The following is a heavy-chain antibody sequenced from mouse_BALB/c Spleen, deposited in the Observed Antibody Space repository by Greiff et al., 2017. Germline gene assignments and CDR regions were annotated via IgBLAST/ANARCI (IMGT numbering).Heavy chain of an antibody. CDR1: GFTFSSFG. V-gene: IGHV5-17*02. CDR2: ISSGSSTI. CDR3: ARMAPFAY. Sequence: EVKLMESGGGLVQPGGSRKLSCAASGFTFSSFGMHWVRQAPEKGLEWVAYISSGSSTIYYADTVKGRFTISRDNPKNTLFLQMTSLRSEDTAMYYCARMAPFAYWGQGTLVTVSA. J-gene: IGHJ3*01.